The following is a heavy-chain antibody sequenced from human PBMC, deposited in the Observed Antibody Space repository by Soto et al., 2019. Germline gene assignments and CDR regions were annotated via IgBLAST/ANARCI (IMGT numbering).Heavy chain of an antibody. CDR3: ASGIQLWLRRINNGYTG. J-gene: IGHJ4*02. CDR1: GGTFSTYA. CDR2: IIPMFGTA. V-gene: IGHV1-69*12. D-gene: IGHD5-18*01. Sequence: QVQLVQSGAEVKKPESSLKVSCKAPGGTFSTYAISWVRHAPGQGLEWMGGIIPMFGTANYAQRIQDRVTITADESTNTVYMELSSRRSEDTAVYFCASGIQLWLRRINNGYTGWGQGTLVTVSS.